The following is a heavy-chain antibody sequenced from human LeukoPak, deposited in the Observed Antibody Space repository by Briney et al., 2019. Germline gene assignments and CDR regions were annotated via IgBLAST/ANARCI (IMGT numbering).Heavy chain of an antibody. V-gene: IGHV4-59*02. Sequence: PSETLSLTCTVSGDSVTSYYWSWIRQPPGKGLEWIGYIHYSGSTKDNPSLNSRVSMSVNTAKNQLSLKLTSVTAADTAVYYCARDQGSSLGMDVWGQGTTVTVSS. CDR3: ARDQGSSLGMDV. D-gene: IGHD3-3*02. CDR2: IHYSGST. CDR1: GDSVTSYY. J-gene: IGHJ6*02.